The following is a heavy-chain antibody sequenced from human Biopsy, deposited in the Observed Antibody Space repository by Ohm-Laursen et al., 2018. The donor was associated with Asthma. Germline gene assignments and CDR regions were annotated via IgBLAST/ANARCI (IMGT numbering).Heavy chain of an antibody. D-gene: IGHD6-19*01. Sequence: ASVKVSCKTPGGTFSNFAISWVRQAPGQGLEWLGGIMTVFGTTNYAQKFQGRVTITADESTSTAYMEVTSLRSEDTAIYYCARCQVGYSSGWSLLLKKIYYSGMDVWGQGTAITVSS. CDR2: IMTVFGTT. CDR3: ARCQVGYSSGWSLLLKKIYYSGMDV. CDR1: GGTFSNFA. J-gene: IGHJ6*02. V-gene: IGHV1-69*13.